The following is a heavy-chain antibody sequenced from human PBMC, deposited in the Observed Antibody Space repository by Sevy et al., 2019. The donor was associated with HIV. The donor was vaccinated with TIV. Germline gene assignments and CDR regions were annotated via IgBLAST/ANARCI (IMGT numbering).Heavy chain of an antibody. Sequence: SETLSLTCAVYGGSFSGYYCSWIRQPPGKGLEWIGEINHSGSTNYNPSLKSRVTISVDTSKNQFSLKLSSVTAADTAVYYCARATHSGFDPWGQGTLVTVSS. CDR2: INHSGST. V-gene: IGHV4-34*01. CDR3: ARATHSGFDP. CDR1: GGSFSGYY. J-gene: IGHJ5*02. D-gene: IGHD4-17*01.